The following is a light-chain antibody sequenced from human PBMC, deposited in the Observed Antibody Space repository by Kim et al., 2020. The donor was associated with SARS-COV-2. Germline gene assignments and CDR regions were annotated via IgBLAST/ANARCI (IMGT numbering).Light chain of an antibody. CDR1: QSLFSTSNNKNF. Sequence: DIEMIQSPDALTVSLGERATINCKSSQSLFSTSNNKNFLAWFQQKPGQPPKLLIYWASARESGVPDRFSASGSGTHFTLTISSLQAEDVALYYSPQYYNAPLTFGGGPKLEL. J-gene: IGKJ4*01. CDR3: PQYYNAPLT. CDR2: WAS. V-gene: IGKV4-1*01.